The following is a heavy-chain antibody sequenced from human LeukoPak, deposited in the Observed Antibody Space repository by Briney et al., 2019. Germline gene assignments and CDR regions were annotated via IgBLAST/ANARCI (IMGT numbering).Heavy chain of an antibody. V-gene: IGHV3-48*01. CDR3: ARDGGYSGYDADC. CDR2: ISDSGAM. Sequence: GGSLRLSCAASGFTFSTYSMKWVRQAPGKGLEWVSYISDSGAMYYADSVRGRFTISRENAQNSLFLQMNSLRAEDTAVHYCARDGGYSGYDADCWGQGTLVTVSS. D-gene: IGHD5-12*01. J-gene: IGHJ4*02. CDR1: GFTFSTYS.